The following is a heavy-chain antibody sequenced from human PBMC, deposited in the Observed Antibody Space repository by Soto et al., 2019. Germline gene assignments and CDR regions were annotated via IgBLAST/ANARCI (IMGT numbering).Heavy chain of an antibody. CDR1: GGSISSGGYY. CDR3: ARTYYYDSSGYEWLWFDP. D-gene: IGHD3-22*01. J-gene: IGHJ5*02. CDR2: IYYSGST. Sequence: QVQLQESGPGLVKPSQTLSLTCTVSGGSISSGGYYWSWIRQHPGKGLEWIGYIYYSGSTYYNPSLRSRVTISVDTSKNQFSLKLSSVTAADTAVYYCARTYYYDSSGYEWLWFDPWGQGTLVTVSS. V-gene: IGHV4-31*03.